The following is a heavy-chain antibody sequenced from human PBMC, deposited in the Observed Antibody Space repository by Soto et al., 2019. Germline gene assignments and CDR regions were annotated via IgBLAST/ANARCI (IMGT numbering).Heavy chain of an antibody. CDR2: IYWDSNSI. CDR3: IKETSPGGLDY. CDR1: GFTSNDYA. V-gene: IGHV3-9*02. Sequence: SLRLSSVASGFTSNDYAMHWVTQAPGKGREWGSGIYWDSNSIAYADPVRGRFTTSRENAKNSLYLEMNSLRVEDTALYYCIKETSPGGLDYWGQGTLVTVSS. D-gene: IGHD1-26*01. J-gene: IGHJ4*02.